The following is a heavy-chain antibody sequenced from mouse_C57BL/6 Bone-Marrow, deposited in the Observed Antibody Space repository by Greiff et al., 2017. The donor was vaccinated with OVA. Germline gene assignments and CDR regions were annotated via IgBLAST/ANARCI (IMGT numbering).Heavy chain of an antibody. D-gene: IGHD2-13*01. CDR2: INPYNGYT. CDR3: ARGGDGDLYYFDY. Sequence: VQLQQSGPELVKPGASVKISCKASGYSFTGYFMTWVQQSHGKSLEWIGRINPYNGYTFYTQKFKGQATLTVDKSSSTAHLELLSLTSEDFAVYYCARGGDGDLYYFDYWGQGTTLTVSS. J-gene: IGHJ2*01. CDR1: GYSFTGYF. V-gene: IGHV1-37*01.